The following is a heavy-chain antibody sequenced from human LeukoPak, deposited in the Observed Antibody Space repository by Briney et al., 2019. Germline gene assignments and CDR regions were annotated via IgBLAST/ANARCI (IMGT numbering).Heavy chain of an antibody. CDR3: ARLVGYCSSTSCFTYYYYMDV. Sequence: GESLKISCKGSGYSFTSYWIGWVRQVPGKGLEWMGIIYPGDSDTRYSPSFQGQVTISADKSISTAYLQWSSLKASDTAMYYCARLVGYCSSTSCFTYYYYMDVWGKGTTVTVSS. V-gene: IGHV5-51*01. CDR1: GYSFTSYW. J-gene: IGHJ6*03. CDR2: IYPGDSDT. D-gene: IGHD2-2*01.